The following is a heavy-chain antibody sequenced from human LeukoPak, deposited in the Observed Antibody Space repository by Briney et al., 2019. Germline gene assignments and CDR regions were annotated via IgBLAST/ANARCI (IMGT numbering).Heavy chain of an antibody. CDR2: IYYSGST. Sequence: SETLSLTCTVSGDSISSYYWSWLQQPPGKGLEWIGHIYYSGSTNYNPSLKSRVTISVDTSKNQFSLKLSSVTAADTAVYYCARSTEHYYYYYGMDVWGQGTTVTVSS. J-gene: IGHJ6*02. V-gene: IGHV4-59*01. CDR1: GDSISSYY. CDR3: ARSTEHYYYYYGMDV. D-gene: IGHD1-26*01.